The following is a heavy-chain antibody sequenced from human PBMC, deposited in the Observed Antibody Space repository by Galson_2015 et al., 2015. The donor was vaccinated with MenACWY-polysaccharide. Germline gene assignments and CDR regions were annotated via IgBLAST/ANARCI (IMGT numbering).Heavy chain of an antibody. J-gene: IGHJ3*01. Sequence: SLRLSCAASGFPFRFSIYAMTWVRQAPGKGPEWVSDIDGDGANTNYADSVTGRFTVSRDNSQNTVYLQMNSLRAEDTAVYYCAKGRDALDAWGQGAMVTVSS. CDR1: GFPFRFSIYA. CDR3: AKGRDALDA. V-gene: IGHV3-23*01. CDR2: IDGDGANT.